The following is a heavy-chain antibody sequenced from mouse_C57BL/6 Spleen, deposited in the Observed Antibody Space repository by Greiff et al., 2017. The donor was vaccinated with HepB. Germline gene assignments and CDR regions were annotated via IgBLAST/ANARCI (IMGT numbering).Heavy chain of an antibody. CDR1: GYTFTDYE. V-gene: IGHV1-15*01. J-gene: IGHJ2*01. D-gene: IGHD1-1*01. Sequence: VQLQQSGAELVRPGASVTLSCKASGYTFTDYEMHWVKQTPVHGLEWIGAIDPETGGTAYNQKFTGKAILTADKSSSTAYMELRSLTSEDSAVYYCTGTVVASYYVDYWGQGTTLTVSS. CDR3: TGTVVASYYVDY. CDR2: IDPETGGT.